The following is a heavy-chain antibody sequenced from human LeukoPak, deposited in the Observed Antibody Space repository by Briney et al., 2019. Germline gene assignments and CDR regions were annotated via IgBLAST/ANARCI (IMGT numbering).Heavy chain of an antibody. V-gene: IGHV4-59*01. Sequence: PSETLSLTCAVYGGSFSGYYWSWIRQPPGKGLEWIGYIYYSGSTNYSPSLKSRVTISVDTSKNQFSLQLRSVTAADTAVYYCARGGNYYDYWGQGTLVTVSS. D-gene: IGHD1-26*01. J-gene: IGHJ4*02. CDR1: GGSFSGYY. CDR2: IYYSGST. CDR3: ARGGNYYDY.